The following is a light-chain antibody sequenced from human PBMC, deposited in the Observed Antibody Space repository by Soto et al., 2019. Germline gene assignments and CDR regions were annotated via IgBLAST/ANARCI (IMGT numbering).Light chain of an antibody. CDR1: QSISSW. CDR3: QQYNSYWGFT. CDR2: KAS. Sequence: DIQMTQSPSTLSASVGDRVTITCRASQSISSWLAWYQQKPGKAPKLLIYKASSLESGDPSRFSGRGSATEFTLNISSRQPDDFATYYCQQYNSYWGFTFGPGTKVDIK. V-gene: IGKV1-5*03. J-gene: IGKJ3*01.